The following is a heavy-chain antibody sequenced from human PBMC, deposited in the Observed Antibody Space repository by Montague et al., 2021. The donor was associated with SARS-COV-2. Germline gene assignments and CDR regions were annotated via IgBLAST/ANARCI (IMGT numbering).Heavy chain of an antibody. CDR2: IYYSGST. J-gene: IGHJ6*02. D-gene: IGHD6-13*01. Sequence: SETLSLTCTVSGGSISSSSYYWGWIRQPPGKGLEWIGSIYYSGSTYYNPSLKSRVIISVDTSKNQFSLKLSSVTAADTAVYCCARVGRQQLVRLSGMDVWGQGTTVTVSS. V-gene: IGHV4-39*07. CDR1: GGSISSSSYY. CDR3: ARVGRQQLVRLSGMDV.